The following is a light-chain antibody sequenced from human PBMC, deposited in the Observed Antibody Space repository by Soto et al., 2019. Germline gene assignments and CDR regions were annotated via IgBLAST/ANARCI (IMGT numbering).Light chain of an antibody. J-gene: IGKJ2*01. Sequence: DMQMTQSPSSLSASVGDRVTITCRPSQTIDNYLNWYQHKPEKAPKLLIYGASTLQSGVSSRFTGSASGTDFTLTIDNLQAEDFATYYCQQTYTIPFAVGQGTKLEI. CDR2: GAS. CDR1: QTIDNY. CDR3: QQTYTIPFA. V-gene: IGKV1-39*01.